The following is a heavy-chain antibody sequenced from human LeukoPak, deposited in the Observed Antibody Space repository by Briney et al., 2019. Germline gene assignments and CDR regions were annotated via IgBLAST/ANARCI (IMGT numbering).Heavy chain of an antibody. CDR2: IYYSGTA. CDR1: GASISNNDFC. J-gene: IGHJ4*02. Sequence: SETLTLTCAVSGASISNNDFCWGWLRQPPGKGPEWIGTIYYSGTAFYNPSLRSRVTVSLDTSRNQFSLKLSSVTAADTAVYYCAGREALDTQTFDQWRQGPLVTVSS. V-gene: IGHV4-39*01. CDR3: AGREALDTQTFDQ.